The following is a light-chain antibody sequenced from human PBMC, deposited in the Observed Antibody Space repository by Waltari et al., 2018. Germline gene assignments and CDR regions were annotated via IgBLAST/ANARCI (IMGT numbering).Light chain of an antibody. J-gene: IGKJ1*01. CDR3: QHYVRLPAT. CDR1: QSVSRS. CDR2: GAS. Sequence: IVLTQSPGPLSLSPGERAPLPCRASQSVSRSLAWYQQKPGQAPKLLIYGASTRATGIPDRFSGSGSGTDFSLTISSLEPEDFAIYFCQHYVRLPATFGQGTKVEIK. V-gene: IGKV3-20*01.